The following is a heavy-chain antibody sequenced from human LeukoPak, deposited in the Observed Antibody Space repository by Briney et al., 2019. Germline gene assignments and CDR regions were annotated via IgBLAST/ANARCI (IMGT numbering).Heavy chain of an antibody. J-gene: IGHJ4*02. CDR2: INSDGTDT. CDR1: GFTFSDYW. CDR3: ARLVPTLDC. V-gene: IGHV3-74*01. D-gene: IGHD3-10*01. Sequence: GGSLRLSCAVSGFTFSDYWMHWVRQAPGKGLVRVSRINSDGTDTTYADSVKGRFTISRDNAKNTLYLQMNSLRPEDTAVYYCARLVPTLDCWGQGTLVTVSS.